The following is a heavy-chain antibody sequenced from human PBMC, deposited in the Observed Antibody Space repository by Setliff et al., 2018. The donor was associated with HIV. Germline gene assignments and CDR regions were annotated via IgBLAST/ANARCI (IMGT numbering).Heavy chain of an antibody. V-gene: IGHV1-69*04. D-gene: IGHD2-2*01. Sequence: SVKVSCKASGGTFSSYTISWVRQAPGQGLEWMGRITPILNIANYAQKFQGRVTITADKSTNTAYMELSSLRSEDTAVYYCARDFGGYCSSMSCPGLFDPWGQGTLVTVSS. CDR2: ITPILNIA. CDR3: ARDFGGYCSSMSCPGLFDP. CDR1: GGTFSSYT. J-gene: IGHJ5*02.